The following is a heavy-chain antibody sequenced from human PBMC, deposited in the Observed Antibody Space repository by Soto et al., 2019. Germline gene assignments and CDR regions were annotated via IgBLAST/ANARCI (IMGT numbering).Heavy chain of an antibody. CDR3: VRQPRATLDLSGWDV. V-gene: IGHV6-1*01. D-gene: IGHD1-1*01. CDR1: GDSVSANSAA. CDR2: TYYRSKWNY. J-gene: IGHJ6*02. Sequence: SQPLSLPCAISGDSVSANSAAWNWIRQSPSRGLEWLGRTYYRSKWNYDYAESVKSRMSITPDTSNNQFSLQLNSVTPEDTAVYYWVRQPRATLDLSGWDVGGQGTTVTVSS.